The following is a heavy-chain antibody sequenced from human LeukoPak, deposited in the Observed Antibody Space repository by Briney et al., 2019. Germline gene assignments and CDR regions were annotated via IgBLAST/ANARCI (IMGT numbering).Heavy chain of an antibody. CDR3: ATGVYCGGDCYPYYFDY. Sequence: ASVKISCKASVYTFTDYYMHWVQQAPGKGLEWMGRVDPEDGETIYAEKFQGRVTITADTSTDTAYMELSSLRSEDTAVYYCATGVYCGGDCYPYYFDYWGQGTLVTVS. D-gene: IGHD2-21*02. CDR2: VDPEDGET. J-gene: IGHJ4*02. CDR1: VYTFTDYY. V-gene: IGHV1-69-2*01.